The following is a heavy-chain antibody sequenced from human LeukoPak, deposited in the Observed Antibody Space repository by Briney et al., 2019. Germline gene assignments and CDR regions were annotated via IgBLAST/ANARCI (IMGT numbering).Heavy chain of an antibody. D-gene: IGHD6-13*01. Sequence: ASVKVSCKTSGYTFTDYYLHWVRQAPGQGLEWMGWIDPKSGGTNYAQKCQGRVTVTRDTSISTAYMDVSRPRSDDTAVYYCARSVGTSSWYTLGTYWGQGTLVTVSS. CDR2: IDPKSGGT. CDR3: ARSVGTSSWYTLGTY. J-gene: IGHJ4*02. CDR1: GYTFTDYY. V-gene: IGHV1-2*02.